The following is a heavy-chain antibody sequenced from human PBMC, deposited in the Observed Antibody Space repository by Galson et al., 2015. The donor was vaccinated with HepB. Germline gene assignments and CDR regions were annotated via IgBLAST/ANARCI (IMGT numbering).Heavy chain of an antibody. Sequence: SVKVSCKASGGTFSSYTISWVRQAPGQGLEWMGRIIPILDMANYAQKFQGRVTIVADKSTNTAYMELSNLRSEDTGVYYCATGRKFGVAIMSYFDYWGQGTLVTVSS. D-gene: IGHD3-3*01. J-gene: IGHJ4*02. CDR3: ATGRKFGVAIMSYFDY. CDR1: GGTFSSYT. V-gene: IGHV1-69*02. CDR2: IIPILDMA.